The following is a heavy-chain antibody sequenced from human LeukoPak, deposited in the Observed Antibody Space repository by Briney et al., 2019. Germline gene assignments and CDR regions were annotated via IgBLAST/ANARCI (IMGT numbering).Heavy chain of an antibody. Sequence: GASVKVSCKASGGTFSSYAISWVRQAPGQGLEWMGGIIPIFGTANYAQKFQGRVTITADESTSTAYMELSSLRSEDTAVYYCASPRPDSSGYYYFDYWGQGTLVTVSS. V-gene: IGHV1-69*13. CDR2: IIPIFGTA. J-gene: IGHJ4*02. D-gene: IGHD3-22*01. CDR3: ASPRPDSSGYYYFDY. CDR1: GGTFSSYA.